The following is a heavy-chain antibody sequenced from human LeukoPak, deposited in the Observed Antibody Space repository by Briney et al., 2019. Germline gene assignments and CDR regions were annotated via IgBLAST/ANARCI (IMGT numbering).Heavy chain of an antibody. V-gene: IGHV4-34*01. J-gene: IGHJ4*02. CDR2: IYYNGNT. CDR1: GGSFSGYY. CDR3: ARRDWRSDY. Sequence: SETLSLTCAVYGGSFSGYYWSWIRQPPGKGLEWIGSIYYNGNTYFNPSLKSRVTISADTSKNQFSLKLSSVTAADTAVYYCARRDWRSDYWGQGTLVTVSS. D-gene: IGHD2-21*01.